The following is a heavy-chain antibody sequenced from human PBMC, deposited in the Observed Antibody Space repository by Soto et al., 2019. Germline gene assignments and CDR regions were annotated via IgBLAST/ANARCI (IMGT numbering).Heavy chain of an antibody. CDR1: GGSISSGGYS. Sequence: QLQLQESGSGLVKPSQTLSLTCAVSGGSISSGGYSWSWIRQPPGKGLECIGYIYHSGSTYYNPSLQSQVTISVDRSTNQFSLKLSSVTAADTAVYYCAGGMTTVTTFDYWGQGTLVTVSS. CDR2: IYHSGST. J-gene: IGHJ4*02. D-gene: IGHD4-17*01. V-gene: IGHV4-30-2*01. CDR3: AGGMTTVTTFDY.